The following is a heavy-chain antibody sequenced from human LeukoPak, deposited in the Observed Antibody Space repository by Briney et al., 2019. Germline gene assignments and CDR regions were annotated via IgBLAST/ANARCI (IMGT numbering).Heavy chain of an antibody. CDR3: ARRSSSWPYYFDY. J-gene: IGHJ4*02. CDR2: IYYSGNT. D-gene: IGHD6-13*01. Sequence: SETLSLTCTVSGGSISSSTYYWGWIRQPPGKGLEWIGSIYYSGNTYHNPSLKSRVTISVDTSKNQFSLKLSSVTAADTAVYYCARRSSSWPYYFDYWGQGTLVTVSS. CDR1: GGSISSSTYY. V-gene: IGHV4-39*01.